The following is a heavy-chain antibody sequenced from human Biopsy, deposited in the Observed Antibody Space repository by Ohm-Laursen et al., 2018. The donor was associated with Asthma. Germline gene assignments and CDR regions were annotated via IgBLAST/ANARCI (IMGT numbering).Heavy chain of an antibody. CDR3: ARTFHFWSPYHAEHYQL. V-gene: IGHV3-7*01. CDR2: IKHDGTEK. CDR1: GFTFSSYS. Sequence: SLRLSCSASGFTFSSYSMNWVRQAPGKGLEWVANIKHDGTEKNHVDSPKGRFTISRDNAKNSLYLQMNSLRAEDTAVYYCARTFHFWSPYHAEHYQLWGQGTLVTVSS. D-gene: IGHD3-3*02. J-gene: IGHJ1*01.